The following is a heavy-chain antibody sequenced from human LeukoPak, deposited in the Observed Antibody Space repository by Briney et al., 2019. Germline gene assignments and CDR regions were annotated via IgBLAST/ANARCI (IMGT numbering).Heavy chain of an antibody. CDR2: IYYSGST. CDR1: GGSISRYY. CDR3: ARVIGDNNWFDP. J-gene: IGHJ5*02. D-gene: IGHD3-10*01. V-gene: IGHV4-59*01. Sequence: SETLSLTCTVSGGSISRYYWNWIRQPPGKGLEWIGYIYYSGSTNYNPSLKSRVNISVDTSKNQFSLKLSSVTAADTAVYYCARVIGDNNWFDPWGQGTLVTVSS.